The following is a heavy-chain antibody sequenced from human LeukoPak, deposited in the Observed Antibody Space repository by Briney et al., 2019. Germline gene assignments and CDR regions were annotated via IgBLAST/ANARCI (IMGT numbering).Heavy chain of an antibody. D-gene: IGHD5-18*01. CDR3: ARDLTAMDYFDY. Sequence: GGSLRLSCAASGFTFSGYGMHWVRQAPGKGLEWVSVIWFDGSKKNYVDSVKGRFTISRDNSKSTLSLQMNSLRVEDTAVYYCARDLTAMDYFDYWGQGTLVTVSS. CDR2: IWFDGSKK. J-gene: IGHJ4*02. V-gene: IGHV3-33*08. CDR1: GFTFSGYG.